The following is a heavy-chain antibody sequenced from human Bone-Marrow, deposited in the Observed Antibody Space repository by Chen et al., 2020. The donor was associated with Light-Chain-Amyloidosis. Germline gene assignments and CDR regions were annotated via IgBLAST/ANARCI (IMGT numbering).Heavy chain of an antibody. V-gene: IGHV1-69*02. D-gene: IGHD6-13*01. CDR1: VGTFSSYT. CDR3: ARSRRLYSSSWPMYYFDY. CDR2: IIPILGIA. Sequence: QVQLVQTGAVVKKPGSSVKVSCKAYVGTFSSYTICRVRQAPGQGLEWMGRIIPILGIANYAQKFQGRVTITADKSTSTAYMELSSLRSEDTAVYYCARSRRLYSSSWPMYYFDYWGQGTLVTVSS. J-gene: IGHJ4*02.